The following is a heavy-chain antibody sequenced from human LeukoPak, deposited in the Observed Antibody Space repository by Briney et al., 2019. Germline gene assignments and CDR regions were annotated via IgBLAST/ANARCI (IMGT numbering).Heavy chain of an antibody. CDR1: GGSFSGYY. J-gene: IGHJ3*02. CDR2: INHSGST. Sequence: SETLSLTCAVYGGSFSGYYWSWIRQPPGKGLEWIGEINHSGSTNYNPSLKSRVTISVDTSKNQFSLKLSSVTAADTAVHYCARRDIVVVTGAFDIWGQGTMVTVSS. CDR3: ARRDIVVVTGAFDI. D-gene: IGHD2-21*02. V-gene: IGHV4-34*01.